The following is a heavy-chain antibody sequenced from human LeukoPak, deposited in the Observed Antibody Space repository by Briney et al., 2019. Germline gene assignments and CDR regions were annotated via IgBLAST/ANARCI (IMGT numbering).Heavy chain of an antibody. CDR1: GFTFTSHW. J-gene: IGHJ4*02. CDR2: MNLDGSEK. V-gene: IGHV3-7*01. D-gene: IGHD2-8*01. CDR3: ARDATYCTNGVCYTRFDY. Sequence: TGGSLRLSCAASGFTFTSHWVSWVRQAPGKGLEWVARMNLDGSEKYYVDSVKGRFTISRDNAKTSLYLEMNSLRAEDTAVYYCARDATYCTNGVCYTRFDYWGQGTLVTVSS.